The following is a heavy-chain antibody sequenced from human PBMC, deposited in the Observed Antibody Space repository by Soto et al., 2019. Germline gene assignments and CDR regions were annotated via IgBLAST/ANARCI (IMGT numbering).Heavy chain of an antibody. CDR2: MYNTGST. Sequence: QVRLQESGPGLVKPSETLSLTCTVSGGSISSYYWSWIRQPPGKGLEWIGYMYNTGSTIYNPSLKRRVTISVDTSKHQSSLKLTSVPSADTPVSYCSRDLWGYCGSVFYPLHVWGQGTTVTVSS. CDR1: GGSISSYY. V-gene: IGHV4-59*01. J-gene: IGHJ6*02. CDR3: SRDLWGYCGSVFYPLHV. D-gene: IGHD2-21*01.